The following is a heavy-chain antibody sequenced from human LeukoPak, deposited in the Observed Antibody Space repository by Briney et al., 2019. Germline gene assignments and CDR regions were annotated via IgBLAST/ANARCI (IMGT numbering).Heavy chain of an antibody. CDR2: IYYSGST. V-gene: IGHV4-59*01. CDR3: ASLGAMDPDGFDY. CDR1: GGSISSYD. Sequence: PSETLSLTCTVSGGSISSYDWSWIRQPPGKGLEWIGYIYYSGSTNYNPSLKSRVTISVDTSKNQFSLKLSSVTAADTAVYYCASLGAMDPDGFDYWGQGTLVTVSS. D-gene: IGHD5-18*01. J-gene: IGHJ4*02.